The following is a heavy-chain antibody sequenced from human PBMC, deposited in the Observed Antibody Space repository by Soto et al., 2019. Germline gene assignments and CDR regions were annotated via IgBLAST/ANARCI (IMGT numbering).Heavy chain of an antibody. CDR3: ARDGDGSGYFLDF. V-gene: IGHV4-59*12. Sequence: PSETLSLTCTVSGGSISSYYWSWIRQPPGKGLEWIGYIYYSGSTNYNPSLKSRVTISVDTSKNQFSLKLNSMTAADTAVYYCARDGDGSGYFLDFWGQGTLVTVS. CDR2: IYYSGST. CDR1: GGSISSYY. J-gene: IGHJ4*02. D-gene: IGHD3-22*01.